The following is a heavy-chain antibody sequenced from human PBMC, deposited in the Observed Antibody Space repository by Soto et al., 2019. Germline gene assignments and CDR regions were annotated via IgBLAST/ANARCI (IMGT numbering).Heavy chain of an antibody. Sequence: ASVKVSCKASGYTFTSYAIHWVRQAPGQRLEWMGWINAGNGNTKYSQKFQGRVTITRDTSASTAYMELSSLRSEDTAVYYCARDYRYSSSWYGYWGQGTLVTVSS. V-gene: IGHV1-3*01. CDR1: GYTFTSYA. CDR3: ARDYRYSSSWYGY. J-gene: IGHJ4*02. D-gene: IGHD6-13*01. CDR2: INAGNGNT.